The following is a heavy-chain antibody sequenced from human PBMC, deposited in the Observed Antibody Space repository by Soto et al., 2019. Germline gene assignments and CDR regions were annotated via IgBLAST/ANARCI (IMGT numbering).Heavy chain of an antibody. D-gene: IGHD3-10*01. CDR1: GGSISSSNW. J-gene: IGHJ4*02. V-gene: IGHV4-4*02. CDR2: THHSGTT. CDR3: AREGSGTSFFDY. Sequence: QVQLQESGPGLVKPSGTLSLTCAVSGGSISSSNWWSWVRQPPGKGLEWIGETHHSGTTNYNPSLTSRVTISVDKSKNQFSLKLSSVSAADTALYYCAREGSGTSFFDYWGQGTLVTVSS.